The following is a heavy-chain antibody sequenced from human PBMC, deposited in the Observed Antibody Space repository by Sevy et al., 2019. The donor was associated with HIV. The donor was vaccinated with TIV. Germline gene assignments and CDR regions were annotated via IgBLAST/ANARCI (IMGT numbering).Heavy chain of an antibody. Sequence: GGSLRLSCAASGFTFSSYAMSWARQAPGKGLEWVPAISGRGGSTYYADPVKGRFTISRDNSKNTLYLQMNSLRAEDTAVYYCAKDGYKPSVGDENYYYYYMDVWGKGTTVTVSS. J-gene: IGHJ6*03. V-gene: IGHV3-23*01. D-gene: IGHD1-20*01. CDR2: ISGRGGST. CDR3: AKDGYKPSVGDENYYYYYMDV. CDR1: GFTFSSYA.